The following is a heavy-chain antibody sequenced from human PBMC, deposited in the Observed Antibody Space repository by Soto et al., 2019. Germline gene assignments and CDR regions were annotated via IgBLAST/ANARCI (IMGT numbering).Heavy chain of an antibody. V-gene: IGHV3-33*01. D-gene: IGHD1-26*01. J-gene: IGHJ4*02. CDR2: IWQDGSNT. Sequence: QVQLVESGGGVVQPGGSLRLSCAASGFTLSNYGMHWVRQAPGKGLEWVAVIWQDGSNTYYADSVRVRFIMSRDSSQNTLYLEMNSLRAEDTAVYHCATASCDAGSCVDFDFWGQGTLVTVST. CDR3: ATASCDAGSCVDFDF. CDR1: GFTLSNYG.